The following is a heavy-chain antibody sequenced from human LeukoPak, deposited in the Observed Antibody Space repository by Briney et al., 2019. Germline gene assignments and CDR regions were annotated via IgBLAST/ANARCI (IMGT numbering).Heavy chain of an antibody. D-gene: IGHD3-3*01. CDR1: GGSISSYY. J-gene: IGHJ6*02. V-gene: IGHV4-59*01. CDR3: ARSITIFGVVISPSWYYGMDV. CDR2: IYYSGST. Sequence: SETLSLTCTVSGGSISSYYWSWIRQPPGKGLEWIGYIYYSGSTNYNPSLKSRVTISADTSKNQFSLKLSSVTAADTAVYYCARSITIFGVVISPSWYYGMDVWGQGTTVTVSS.